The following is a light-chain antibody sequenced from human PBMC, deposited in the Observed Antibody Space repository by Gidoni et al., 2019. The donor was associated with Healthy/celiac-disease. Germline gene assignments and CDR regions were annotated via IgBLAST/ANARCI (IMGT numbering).Light chain of an antibody. Sequence: AIRMTQHPSSFSASTGDRVTITCRASQGISSYLAWYQQKPGKAPKLLIYAASTLQSGVPSRFSGSGSGTDFTLTISCLQSEDFATYYCQQYYSYPWTFGQGTKVEIK. J-gene: IGKJ1*01. CDR1: QGISSY. CDR2: AAS. CDR3: QQYYSYPWT. V-gene: IGKV1-8*01.